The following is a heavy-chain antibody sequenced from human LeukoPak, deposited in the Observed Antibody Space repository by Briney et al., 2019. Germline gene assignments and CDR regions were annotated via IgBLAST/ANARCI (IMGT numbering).Heavy chain of an antibody. Sequence: SETLSLTCTVSGGSISSYYWSWIRQPPGKGLEWIGYIYYSGSTNYNPSLKSRVTISVDTSKNQFSLKLSSVTAADTAAYYCARVGRRGGSPIAAAGKHYYYYYMDVWGKGATVTISS. CDR3: ARVGRRGGSPIAAAGKHYYYYYMDV. CDR2: IYYSGST. D-gene: IGHD6-13*01. J-gene: IGHJ6*03. V-gene: IGHV4-59*01. CDR1: GGSISSYY.